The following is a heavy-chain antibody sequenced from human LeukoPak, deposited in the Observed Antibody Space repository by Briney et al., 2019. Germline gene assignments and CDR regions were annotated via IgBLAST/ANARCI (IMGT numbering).Heavy chain of an antibody. J-gene: IGHJ6*03. CDR1: GYTFTGYY. CDR2: INPNSGGT. Sequence: ASVKVSCKASGYTFTGYYMHWVRQAPGQGLEWMGRINPNSGGTNYAQKFQGRVTMTRDTSISTAYMELSRLRSDDTAVYYCATFRPAAYTDYYYYYMDVWGKGTTVTVSS. V-gene: IGHV1-2*06. D-gene: IGHD2-2*01. CDR3: ATFRPAAYTDYYYYYMDV.